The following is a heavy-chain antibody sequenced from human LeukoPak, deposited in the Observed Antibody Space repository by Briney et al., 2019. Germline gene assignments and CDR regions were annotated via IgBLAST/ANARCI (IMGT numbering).Heavy chain of an antibody. CDR2: IIPIFGTA. J-gene: IGHJ5*02. D-gene: IGHD2-2*01. CDR1: GGTFTSYA. V-gene: IGHV1-69*05. CDR3: ARGHCSSTSCYHFDP. Sequence: ASVKVSFKASGGTFTSYAISWVRQAPGQGLEWMGGIIPIFGTANYAQKFQGRVTITTDESTSTAYMELSSLRSEDTAVYYCARGHCSSTSCYHFDPWGQGTLVTGSS.